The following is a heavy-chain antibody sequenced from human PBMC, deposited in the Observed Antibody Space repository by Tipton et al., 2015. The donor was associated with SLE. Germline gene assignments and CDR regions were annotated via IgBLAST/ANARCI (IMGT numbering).Heavy chain of an antibody. CDR2: IYHSGNV. CDR1: GDSISSSSYY. V-gene: IGHV4-39*07. J-gene: IGHJ4*02. Sequence: TLSLTCIVSGDSISSSSYYWGWIRQPPGKGLEWIGEIYHSGNVNYKASLRSRVTLSIDKFRNQFSMMLTSVTAADTAVYYCARVSSSTRYSFPFDFWGQGVLVTVSA. CDR3: ARVSSSTRYSFPFDF. D-gene: IGHD2-21*01.